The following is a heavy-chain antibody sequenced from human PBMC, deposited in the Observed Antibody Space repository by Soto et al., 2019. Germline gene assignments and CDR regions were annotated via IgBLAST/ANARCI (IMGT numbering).Heavy chain of an antibody. D-gene: IGHD2-15*01. CDR2: INHSGST. CDR1: GGSFSGYY. CDR3: AREGYCSGGSCYIDWYFDL. Sequence: SETLSLTCAVYGGSFSGYYWSWIRQPPGKGLEWIGEINHSGSTNYNPSLKSRVTISVDTSKNQFSLKLSSVTAADTAVYYCAREGYCSGGSCYIDWYFDLWGRGTLVTVSS. J-gene: IGHJ2*01. V-gene: IGHV4-34*01.